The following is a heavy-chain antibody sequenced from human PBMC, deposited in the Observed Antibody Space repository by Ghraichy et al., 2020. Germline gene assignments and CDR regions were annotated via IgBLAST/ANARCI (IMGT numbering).Heavy chain of an antibody. CDR3: ARPPLSEVEPYYFDY. V-gene: IGHV3-30*04. Sequence: GGSLRLSCAASGFTFSSYAMHWVRQAPGKGLEWVAVISYDGSNKYYADSVKGRFTISRDNSKNTLYLQMNSLRAEDTAVYYCARPPLSEVEPYYFDYWGQGTLVTVSS. CDR2: ISYDGSNK. D-gene: IGHD1-1*01. CDR1: GFTFSSYA. J-gene: IGHJ4*02.